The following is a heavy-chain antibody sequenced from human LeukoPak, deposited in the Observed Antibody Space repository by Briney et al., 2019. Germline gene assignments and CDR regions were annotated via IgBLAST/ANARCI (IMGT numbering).Heavy chain of an antibody. CDR1: GGSISSSSYY. Sequence: SETLSLTCTVSGGSISSSSYYWGRIRQPPGKGLEWIGSIYYSGSTYYNPSLKSRVTISVDTSKNQFSLKLSSVTAADTAVYYCARDSRRWLQLWHSRWFDPWGQGTLVTVSS. V-gene: IGHV4-39*07. CDR3: ARDSRRWLQLWHSRWFDP. D-gene: IGHD5-24*01. J-gene: IGHJ5*02. CDR2: IYYSGST.